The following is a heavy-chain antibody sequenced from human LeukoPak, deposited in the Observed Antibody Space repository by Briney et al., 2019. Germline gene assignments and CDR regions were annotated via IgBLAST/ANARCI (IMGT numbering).Heavy chain of an antibody. Sequence: SETLSLTCTVSGGSISSHYWSWIRQPPGKGLEWIGYINDIGSTNYSPSLKSRVTISVDTSKNQFSLKLSSVTAADTAVYYCARVNRASAYYSAHYYYYMDVWGKGTTVTVSS. CDR1: GGSISSHY. V-gene: IGHV4-59*11. CDR2: INDIGST. CDR3: ARVNRASAYYSAHYYYYMDV. J-gene: IGHJ6*03. D-gene: IGHD3-3*01.